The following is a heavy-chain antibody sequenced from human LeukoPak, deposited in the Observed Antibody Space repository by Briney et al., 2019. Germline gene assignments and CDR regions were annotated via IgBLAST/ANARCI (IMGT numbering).Heavy chain of an antibody. CDR2: IYYSGSS. D-gene: IGHD4-17*01. V-gene: IGHV4-59*01. Sequence: KSSETLSLTCSVSGVSISSYYWSWIRQPPGKGLEWVGYIYYSGSSNYNPSLKSRVTISVDTAKNHSSLKLSSVTAADTAVYYCARDRRHTVTTKWFDPWGQGTLVTVSS. J-gene: IGHJ5*02. CDR3: ARDRRHTVTTKWFDP. CDR1: GVSISSYY.